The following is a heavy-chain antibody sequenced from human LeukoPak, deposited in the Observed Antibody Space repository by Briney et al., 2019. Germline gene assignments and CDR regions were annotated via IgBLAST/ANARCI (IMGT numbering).Heavy chain of an antibody. CDR1: GFTFSSYW. D-gene: IGHD3-9*01. Sequence: GGSLRLSCAASGFTFSSYWMHWVRQAPGKGLVWVSRINSDGSSTSYADSVKGRFTISRDNAKNTLYLQMNSLRAEDTAVYYCARVDKENYDILHYYYYMDVWGKGTTVTVSS. J-gene: IGHJ6*03. V-gene: IGHV3-74*01. CDR2: INSDGSST. CDR3: ARVDKENYDILHYYYYMDV.